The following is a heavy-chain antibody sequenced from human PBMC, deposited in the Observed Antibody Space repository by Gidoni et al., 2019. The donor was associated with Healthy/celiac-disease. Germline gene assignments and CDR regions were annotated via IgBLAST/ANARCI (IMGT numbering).Heavy chain of an antibody. V-gene: IGHV2-70*15. CDR2: IDWDDGK. CDR1: GFSLSTSGMC. CDR3: ARSSGWYLPDAFDY. D-gene: IGHD6-19*01. Sequence: QVTLRESGPALVKPTQTLTLTCTFSGFSLSTSGMCVSWIRQPPGKALEWLARIDWDDGKYYSTSLKTRLTISKDTSKNQVVLTMTNMDPVDTATYYCARSSGWYLPDAFDYWGQGTLVTVSS. J-gene: IGHJ4*02.